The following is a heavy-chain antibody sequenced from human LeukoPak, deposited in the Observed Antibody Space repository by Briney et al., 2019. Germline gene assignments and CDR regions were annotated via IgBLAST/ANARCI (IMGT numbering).Heavy chain of an antibody. V-gene: IGHV4-39*07. CDR3: ARHSEYYDILTGYDYFDY. D-gene: IGHD3-9*01. Sequence: SETLSLTCTGSGGSISSSSYYWGWIRQPPGKGLEWIGSIYYSGSTHYNPALKSRVTISVDTSKNQFSLKLSSVTAADTAVYYCARHSEYYDILTGYDYFDYWGQATMVTVSS. J-gene: IGHJ4*02. CDR2: IYYSGST. CDR1: GGSISSSSYY.